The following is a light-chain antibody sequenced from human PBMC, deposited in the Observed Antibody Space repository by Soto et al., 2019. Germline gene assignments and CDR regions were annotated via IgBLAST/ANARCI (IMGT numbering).Light chain of an antibody. Sequence: EIVLTQSPGTLSLSPGERATLSCRASQSVSSTYLAWYQQKPGQAPRLLIYGASSGATGIPDRFSGSGSGTDFTLTISRLEPEDFAVYYCQLYGPSRRYTFGQGTKREIK. V-gene: IGKV3-20*01. CDR2: GAS. J-gene: IGKJ2*01. CDR1: QSVSSTY. CDR3: QLYGPSRRYT.